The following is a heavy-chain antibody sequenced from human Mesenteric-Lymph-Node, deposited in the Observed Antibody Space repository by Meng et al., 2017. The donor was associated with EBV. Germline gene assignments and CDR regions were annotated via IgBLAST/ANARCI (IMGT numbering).Heavy chain of an antibody. D-gene: IGHD3-10*01. CDR2: IFPTGGT. V-gene: IGHV4-4*02. J-gene: IGHJ4*02. CDR1: DGSISSCTW. CDR3: ARVKPSIWFGELFYYFDY. Sequence: LLQPGQEMVNPSWRLSLTCAVVDGSISSCTWWTCVRPPPGKGLEWIGEIFPTGGTNYNPSLKSRLTISVDKSKNQFSLNLRSVTAADTAVYYCARVKPSIWFGELFYYFDYWGPGILVTVSS.